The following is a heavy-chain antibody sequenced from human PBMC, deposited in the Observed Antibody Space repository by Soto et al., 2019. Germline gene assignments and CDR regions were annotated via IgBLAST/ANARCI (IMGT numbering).Heavy chain of an antibody. CDR3: AKWRDYGGNYRYY. CDR1: GFTFRSYA. Sequence: GGSLRLSCAASGFTFRSYAMSWVRQAPGKGLEWVSAISGSGGTTYTYYADSVKGRFTISRDNSQNTLYLHMNSLRAEDTAVYYCAKWRDYGGNYRYYWGKGTLVTVSS. D-gene: IGHD4-17*01. CDR2: ISGSGGTTYT. V-gene: IGHV3-23*01. J-gene: IGHJ4*02.